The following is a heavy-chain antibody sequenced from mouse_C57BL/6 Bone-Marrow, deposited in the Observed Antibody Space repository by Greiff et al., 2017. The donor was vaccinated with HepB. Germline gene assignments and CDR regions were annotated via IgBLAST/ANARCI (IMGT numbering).Heavy chain of an antibody. J-gene: IGHJ2*01. CDR3: ARNWEDY. Sequence: EVKVEESGPGLVKPSQSLSLTCSVTGYSITSGYYWNWIRQFPGNKLEWMGYRSYDGSNNYNPSLKNRISITRDTSKNQFFLKLNSVTTEDTATYYCARNWEDYWGQGTTLTVSS. D-gene: IGHD4-1*01. CDR2: RSYDGSN. CDR1: GYSITSGYY. V-gene: IGHV3-6*01.